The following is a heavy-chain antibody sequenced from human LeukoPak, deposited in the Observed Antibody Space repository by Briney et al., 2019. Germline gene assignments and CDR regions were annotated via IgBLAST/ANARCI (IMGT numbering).Heavy chain of an antibody. CDR1: GGSISSYY. Sequence: SETLSLTCTVSGGSISSYYWSWIRQPPGKGLEWIGYIYYSGSTNYNPSLKSRVTISVDTSKNQFSLKLSSATAADTAVYYCARGRGYDSLSMDVWGQGTTVTVSS. CDR2: IYYSGST. J-gene: IGHJ6*02. V-gene: IGHV4-59*01. D-gene: IGHD5-12*01. CDR3: ARGRGYDSLSMDV.